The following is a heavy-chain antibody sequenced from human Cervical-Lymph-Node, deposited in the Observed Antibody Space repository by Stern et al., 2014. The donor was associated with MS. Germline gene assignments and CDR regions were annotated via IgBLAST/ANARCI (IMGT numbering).Heavy chain of an antibody. CDR1: GYDFTGFF. CDR3: AREATRIIVGIDY. CDR2: LNPNSGDP. Sequence: QVQLVQSGANMKKPGASVRVSCKAFGYDFTGFFIHWVRQVPGQGLEWIGRLNPNSGDPTYAQNFQDRVTLTRDTSIGTAYLELSRLTSADTAVYYCAREATRIIVGIDYWGQGTPVTVSS. V-gene: IGHV1-2*06. D-gene: IGHD2/OR15-2a*01. J-gene: IGHJ4*02.